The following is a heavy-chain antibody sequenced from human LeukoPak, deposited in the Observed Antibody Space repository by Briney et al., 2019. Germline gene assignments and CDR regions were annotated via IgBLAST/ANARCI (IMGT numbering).Heavy chain of an antibody. J-gene: IGHJ6*03. CDR2: IKQDGSEK. Sequence: GGSLRLSCAASGFTFSSYWMSWVRQAPGKGLEWVANIKQDGSEKYYVDSVKGRFTISRDNAKNLLYLQMNSLRAEDTAVYYCARALTVVPAAAMVYYYYYMDVWGKGTTVTVSS. CDR3: ARALTVVPAAAMVYYYYYMDV. CDR1: GFTFSSYW. V-gene: IGHV3-7*01. D-gene: IGHD2-2*01.